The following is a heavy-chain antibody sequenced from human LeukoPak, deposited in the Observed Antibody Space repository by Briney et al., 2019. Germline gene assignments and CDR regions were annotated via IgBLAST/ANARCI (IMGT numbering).Heavy chain of an antibody. CDR3: AKNPTSLTTWYYYYMDV. J-gene: IGHJ6*03. Sequence: HPGGSLRLSCAASGFTFSNYWMHWVRQTPGKGLVWVSRIISDGSSTSYADSVKGRFTISRDNAKNSLYLQMNSLRAEDTAVYYCAKNPTSLTTWYYYYMDVWGKGTTVTVSS. CDR2: IISDGSST. D-gene: IGHD4-11*01. CDR1: GFTFSNYW. V-gene: IGHV3-74*01.